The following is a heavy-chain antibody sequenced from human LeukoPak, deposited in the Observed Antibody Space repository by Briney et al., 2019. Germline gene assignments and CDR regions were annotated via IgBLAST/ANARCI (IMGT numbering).Heavy chain of an antibody. J-gene: IGHJ6*03. Sequence: SETLSLTCTVSGGSISSYYWSWIRQPPGKGLGWIGYIYHSGSTNYNPSLKSRVTISVDTSKNQFSLKLSSVTAADTAVYYCARVGSGTLNYYYYMDVWGKGTTVTVSS. CDR2: IYHSGST. CDR1: GGSISSYY. CDR3: ARVGSGTLNYYYYMDV. V-gene: IGHV4-59*01. D-gene: IGHD3-3*01.